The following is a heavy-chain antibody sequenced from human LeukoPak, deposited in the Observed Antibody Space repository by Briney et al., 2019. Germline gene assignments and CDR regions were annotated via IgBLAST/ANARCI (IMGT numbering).Heavy chain of an antibody. CDR2: INQEGSER. CDR1: GFTFSIYW. V-gene: IGHV3-7*01. CDR3: ATPLDYYDSSGYHQGGD. Sequence: GGSLRLSCAASGFTFSIYWMRWVRQAPGKGLEWVANINQEGSERNYVDSVRGRFTISRDNAKSSVFLQMNSLRADDTAVYYCATPLDYYDSSGYHQGGDWGQGTPVTVSS. D-gene: IGHD3-22*01. J-gene: IGHJ4*02.